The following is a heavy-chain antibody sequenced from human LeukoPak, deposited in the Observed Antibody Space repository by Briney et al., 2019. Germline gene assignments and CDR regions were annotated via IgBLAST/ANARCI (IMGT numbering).Heavy chain of an antibody. CDR2: INHSGTA. CDR3: SRGWEVEAAFDI. V-gene: IGHV4-34*01. Sequence: KPSETLSLTCAFIGGSFSGYYWTWIRQPPGKGLEWIGEINHSGTANYNSSLKSRVTISVDTSKKQFSLKLSSVTAADTAVYYCSRGWEVEAAFDIWGQGTMVTVSS. J-gene: IGHJ3*02. D-gene: IGHD1-26*01. CDR1: GGSFSGYY.